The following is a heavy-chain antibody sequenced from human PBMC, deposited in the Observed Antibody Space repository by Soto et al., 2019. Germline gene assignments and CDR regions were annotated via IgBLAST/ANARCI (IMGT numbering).Heavy chain of an antibody. Sequence: GASVKVSCKASGYTFTSYGISWVRQAPGQGLEWMGWISAYNGNTNYAQKLQGRVTMTTDTSTSTAYMELRSLRSDDTAVYYCARDNSKDFGVVTPSDYWGQGTLVTVSS. V-gene: IGHV1-18*01. D-gene: IGHD3-3*01. CDR3: ARDNSKDFGVVTPSDY. CDR1: GYTFTSYG. CDR2: ISAYNGNT. J-gene: IGHJ4*02.